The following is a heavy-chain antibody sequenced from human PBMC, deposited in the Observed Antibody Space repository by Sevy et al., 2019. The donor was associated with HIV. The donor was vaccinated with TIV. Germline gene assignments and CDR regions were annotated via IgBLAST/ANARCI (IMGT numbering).Heavy chain of an antibody. Sequence: ASVKVSCKVSGYTLTDLSMHWVRQAPGKGLEWMGGFDPEDGETIYAKKFQGRVTMTEDTSTDTAYMELSSLRSEDTAVYYCATSSSWYWRYFDYWGQGTLVTVSS. CDR1: GYTLTDLS. V-gene: IGHV1-24*01. CDR3: ATSSSWYWRYFDY. CDR2: FDPEDGET. J-gene: IGHJ4*02. D-gene: IGHD6-13*01.